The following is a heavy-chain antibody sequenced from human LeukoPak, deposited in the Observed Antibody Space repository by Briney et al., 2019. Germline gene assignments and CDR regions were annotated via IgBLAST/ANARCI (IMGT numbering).Heavy chain of an antibody. V-gene: IGHV1-18*01. D-gene: IGHD4-23*01. Sequence: ASVKVSCKASGYTFTNYDFSWVRQAPGQGLEWMGWISTYSGSTNYAQKLQGRVTMTTDTSASTAYMELRSLSSDDTAVYYCARQGYGGNPQGAADYWGQGTLVTVSS. CDR2: ISTYSGST. CDR1: GYTFTNYD. CDR3: ARQGYGGNPQGAADY. J-gene: IGHJ4*02.